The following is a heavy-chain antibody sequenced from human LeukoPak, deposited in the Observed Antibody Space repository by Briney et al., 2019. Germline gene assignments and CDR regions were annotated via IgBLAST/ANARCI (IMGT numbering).Heavy chain of an antibody. J-gene: IGHJ4*02. Sequence: GRSLRLSCAASGFTFSSYAMHWVRQAPGKGLEWVAVISYDGSNKYYADSVKGRFTISRDNSKNTLYLQMNSLRAEDTAVYYCARDLVTLDGFFDYWGQGTLVTVSS. V-gene: IGHV3-30-3*01. CDR3: ARDLVTLDGFFDY. CDR2: ISYDGSNK. CDR1: GFTFSSYA. D-gene: IGHD1-1*01.